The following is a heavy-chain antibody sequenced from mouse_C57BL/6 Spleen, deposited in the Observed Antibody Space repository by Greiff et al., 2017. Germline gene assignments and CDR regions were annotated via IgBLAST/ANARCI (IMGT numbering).Heavy chain of an antibody. CDR1: GYTFTSYG. CDR3: ARLGLRDAMDY. J-gene: IGHJ4*01. CDR2: IYPRSGNT. D-gene: IGHD3-1*01. Sequence: QVQLQQSGAELARPGASVKLSCKASGYTFTSYGISWVKQRTGQGLEWIGEIYPRSGNTYYNEKFKGKATLTADKSSSTAYMGLRSLTSEDSAVYFCARLGLRDAMDYWGQGTSVTVSS. V-gene: IGHV1-81*01.